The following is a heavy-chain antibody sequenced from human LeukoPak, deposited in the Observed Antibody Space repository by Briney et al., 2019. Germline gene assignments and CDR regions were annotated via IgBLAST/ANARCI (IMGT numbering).Heavy chain of an antibody. D-gene: IGHD6-13*01. CDR2: INPNSGNT. CDR1: GYTFTSYD. Sequence: ASVKVSCKASGYTFTSYDINWGRQATGQGLEWMGWINPNSGNTGYAQKFQGRVIMTRNTSISTAYMELSSLRSEDTAVYYCARGGYSRYYYYMDVWGKGTTVTVSS. CDR3: ARGGYSRYYYYMDV. J-gene: IGHJ6*03. V-gene: IGHV1-8*01.